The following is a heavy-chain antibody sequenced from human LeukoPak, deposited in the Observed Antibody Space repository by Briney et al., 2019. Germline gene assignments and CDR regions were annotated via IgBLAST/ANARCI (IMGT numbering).Heavy chain of an antibody. CDR3: ARASVDIVVVPAANSRFIYYYYMDV. Sequence: GGTLRLSCAASGFTFSSYGMSWVRQAPGKGLEWVSAISGSGGSTYYADSVKGRFTISRDNSKNTLYLQMNSLRAEDTAVYYCARASVDIVVVPAANSRFIYYYYMDVWGKGTTVTISS. CDR2: ISGSGGST. J-gene: IGHJ6*03. V-gene: IGHV3-23*01. CDR1: GFTFSSYG. D-gene: IGHD2-2*03.